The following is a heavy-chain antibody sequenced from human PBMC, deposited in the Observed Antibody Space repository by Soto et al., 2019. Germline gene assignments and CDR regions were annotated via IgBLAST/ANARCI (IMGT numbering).Heavy chain of an antibody. CDR2: ISAYNGNT. CDR1: GYTFTSYG. J-gene: IGHJ4*03. CDR3: ARDVGRYCSGGSCYFGY. V-gene: IGHV1-18*04. D-gene: IGHD2-15*01. Sequence: ASVKVSCKASGYTFTSYGISWVRQAPGQGLEWMGWISAYNGNTNYAQKLQGRVTMTTDTSTSTAYMELRSLRSDDTAVYYCARDVGRYCSGGSCYFGYWGQGTLVTSPQ.